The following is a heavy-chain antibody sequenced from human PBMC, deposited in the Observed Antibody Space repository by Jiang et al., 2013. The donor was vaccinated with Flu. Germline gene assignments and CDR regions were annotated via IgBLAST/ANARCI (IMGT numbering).Heavy chain of an antibody. Sequence: LLKPSETLSLTCAVYGGSFSGYYWSWIRQPPGKGLEWIGEINHSGSTNYNPSLKSRVTISVDTSKNQFSLKLSSVTAADTAVYYCARAGYCSGGSCYYFQHWGQGTLVTVSS. CDR2: INHSGST. D-gene: IGHD2-15*01. CDR3: ARAGYCSGGSCYYFQH. J-gene: IGHJ1*01. CDR1: GGSFSGYY. V-gene: IGHV4-34*01.